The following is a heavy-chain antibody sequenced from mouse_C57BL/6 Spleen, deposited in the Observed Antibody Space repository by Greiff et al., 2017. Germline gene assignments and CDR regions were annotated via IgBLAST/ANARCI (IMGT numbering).Heavy chain of an antibody. Sequence: QVQLQQPGAELVMPGASVKLSCKASGYTFTSYWMHWVKQRPGQGLEWIGEIDPSDSYTNYNQKFKGKSTLTVDKSSSTAYMQLSSLTSEDSAVYYCARYDYGYPFDYWGQGTTLTVAS. CDR3: ARYDYGYPFDY. J-gene: IGHJ2*01. D-gene: IGHD2-2*01. V-gene: IGHV1-69*01. CDR2: IDPSDSYT. CDR1: GYTFTSYW.